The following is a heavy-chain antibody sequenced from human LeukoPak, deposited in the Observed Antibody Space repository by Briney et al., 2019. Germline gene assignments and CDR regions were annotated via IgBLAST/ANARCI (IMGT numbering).Heavy chain of an antibody. Sequence: ASVKVSCKASGYTFTAYVMHWVRQAPGQRLEWMGWINAGNGNTKYSQEFQGRVTTTRDTFANTIYMELSSLRSEDTAVYYCTRALGYPYYAMDVWGHGTTVTVSS. V-gene: IGHV1-3*01. CDR1: GYTFTAYV. CDR3: TRALGYPYYAMDV. J-gene: IGHJ6*02. CDR2: INAGNGNT. D-gene: IGHD5-12*01.